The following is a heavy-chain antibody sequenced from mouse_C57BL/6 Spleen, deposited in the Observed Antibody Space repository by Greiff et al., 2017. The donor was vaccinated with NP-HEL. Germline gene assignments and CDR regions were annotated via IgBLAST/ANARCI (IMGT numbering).Heavy chain of an antibody. CDR1: GYTFTDYN. CDR3: GRTYGSSYGWYFDV. Sequence: VQLQQSGPELVKPGASVKMSCKASGYTFTDYNMHWVKQSHGKSLEWIGYINPNNGGTSYNQKFKGKATLTVNKSSSTAYMELRSLTSEDAAVYDCGRTYGSSYGWYFDVWGTGTTVTVSS. D-gene: IGHD1-1*01. V-gene: IGHV1-22*01. CDR2: INPNNGGT. J-gene: IGHJ1*03.